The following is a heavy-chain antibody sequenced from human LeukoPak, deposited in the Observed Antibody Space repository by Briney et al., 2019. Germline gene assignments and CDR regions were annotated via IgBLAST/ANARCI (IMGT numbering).Heavy chain of an antibody. D-gene: IGHD1-26*01. J-gene: IGHJ4*02. Sequence: SETLSLTCAVSGESFSGYYWSWFRQPPGEGLEWIGEINHSGSTNYNPSLTSRATISVDASKNQFYLRMTSVIAADTAIYYCAKGRWEVPDYWGQGTLVFVSS. CDR2: INHSGST. V-gene: IGHV4-34*01. CDR1: GESFSGYY. CDR3: AKGRWEVPDY.